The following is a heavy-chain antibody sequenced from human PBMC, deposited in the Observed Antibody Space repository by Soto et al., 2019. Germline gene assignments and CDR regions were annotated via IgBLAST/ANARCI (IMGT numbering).Heavy chain of an antibody. D-gene: IGHD6-13*01. CDR1: GFTFSSYG. CDR2: ISYDGSKK. Sequence: LRLSCAASGFTFSSYGMHWVRQAPGKGLEWVAVISYDGSKKYYADSVKGRFTISRDNSKNTLYLQMNSLRVEDTAVYYCAKGGPFSIAAAGTQWGQGTLVTVSS. J-gene: IGHJ4*02. V-gene: IGHV3-30*18. CDR3: AKGGPFSIAAAGTQ.